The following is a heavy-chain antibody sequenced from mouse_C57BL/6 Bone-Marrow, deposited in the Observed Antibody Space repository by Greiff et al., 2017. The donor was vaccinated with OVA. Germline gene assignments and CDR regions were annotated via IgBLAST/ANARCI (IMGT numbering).Heavy chain of an antibody. Sequence: EVHLVESGGGLVQPKGSLKLSCAASGFSFTTYAMNWVRQAPGKGLEWVARIRSKSNNYATYYADSVKDRFTISRDDSESMLYLQMNKSKTEDTAMYYCVRQGTYYVSSYVGTYYAMDYWGQGTSVTVSS. J-gene: IGHJ4*01. CDR1: GFSFTTYA. CDR3: VRQGTYYVSSYVGTYYAMDY. CDR2: IRSKSNNYAT. D-gene: IGHD1-1*01. V-gene: IGHV10-1*01.